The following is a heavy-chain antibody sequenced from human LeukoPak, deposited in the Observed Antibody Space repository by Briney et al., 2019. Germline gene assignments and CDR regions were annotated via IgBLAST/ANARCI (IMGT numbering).Heavy chain of an antibody. V-gene: IGHV4-59*08. CDR1: GGSISSYY. CDR3: ASGSHYGYSSGWLYY. Sequence: SETLSLTCTVSGGSISSYYWSWIRQPPGKGLEWIGYIYYSGSTNYNPSLRSRVTISVDTSKNQFSLKLSSVTAADTAVYYCASGSHYGYSSGWLYYWGQGTLVTVSS. D-gene: IGHD6-19*01. CDR2: IYYSGST. J-gene: IGHJ4*02.